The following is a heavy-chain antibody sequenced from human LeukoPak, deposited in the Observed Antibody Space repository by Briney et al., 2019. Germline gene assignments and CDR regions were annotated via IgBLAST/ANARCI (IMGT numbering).Heavy chain of an antibody. Sequence: ASVKVSCKASGYSFTSYYMHWVRQAPGQGLEWMGIINPSGGSTSYAQKFQGRVTMTGDTSTSTVYMELSSLRSEDTAVYYCARDHRGSGSYLVQRLDYWGQGTLVTVSS. CDR3: ARDHRGSGSYLVQRLDY. CDR1: GYSFTSYY. J-gene: IGHJ4*02. V-gene: IGHV1-46*01. CDR2: INPSGGST. D-gene: IGHD3-10*01.